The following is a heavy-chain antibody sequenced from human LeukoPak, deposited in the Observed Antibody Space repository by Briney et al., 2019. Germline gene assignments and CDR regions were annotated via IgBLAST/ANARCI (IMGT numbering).Heavy chain of an antibody. Sequence: ASETLSLTCTVSGGSMSNFYWSLIRQPAGEGLEWIGRIYTSGSTNYNPSLKSRVTMSVDTSKNQFSLKLSSVTAADTAVYYCARDGLYGGSSDAFDIWGQGTVVTVSS. D-gene: IGHD4-23*01. CDR2: IYTSGST. CDR1: GGSMSNFY. CDR3: ARDGLYGGSSDAFDI. V-gene: IGHV4-4*07. J-gene: IGHJ3*02.